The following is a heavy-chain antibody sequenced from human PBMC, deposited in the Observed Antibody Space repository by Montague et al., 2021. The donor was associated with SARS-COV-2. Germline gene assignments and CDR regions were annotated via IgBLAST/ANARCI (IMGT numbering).Heavy chain of an antibody. CDR1: GGSVSSGSYY. D-gene: IGHD1-14*01. CDR3: ARISGITSWYYDY. J-gene: IGHJ4*02. V-gene: IGHV4-61*01. CDR2: IYYTGXT. Sequence: SETLSLTCTVSGGSVSSGSYYWSWIRQPPGKGLQWIGYIYYTGXTXYXXXXQRRVTISVDSSKNQFSLRLSSVTAADTAVYYCARISGITSWYYDYWGQGTLVTVSS.